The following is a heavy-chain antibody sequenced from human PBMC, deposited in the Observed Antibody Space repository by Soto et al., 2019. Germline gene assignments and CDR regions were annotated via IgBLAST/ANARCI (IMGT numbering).Heavy chain of an antibody. D-gene: IGHD3-3*01. Sequence: SETLSLTCTVSGGSISSYYWSWIRQPPGKGLEWIGYIYYSGSTNYNPSLKSRVTISVDTSKNQFSLKLSSVTAADTSVYYCARGQLGLYDFGFSEIDYWGQGTLVTVSS. J-gene: IGHJ4*02. CDR1: GGSISSYY. V-gene: IGHV4-59*08. CDR2: IYYSGST. CDR3: ARGQLGLYDFGFSEIDY.